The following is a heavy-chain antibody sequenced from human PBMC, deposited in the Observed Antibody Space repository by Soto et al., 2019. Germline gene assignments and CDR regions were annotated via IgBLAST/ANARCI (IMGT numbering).Heavy chain of an antibody. CDR1: GSTFSSDD. D-gene: IGHD6-19*01. J-gene: IGHJ4*02. Sequence: GSLRLSCVVSGSTFSSDDMSWVRQAPGRGLEWVSGISDSGGSTYYADSVKGRFTISRDNAKNTLYLQMKSLRVEDTALYYCAKDGGWSLAVAGLFDYWGPGTQVNVSS. CDR3: AKDGGWSLAVAGLFDY. CDR2: ISDSGGST. V-gene: IGHV3-23*01.